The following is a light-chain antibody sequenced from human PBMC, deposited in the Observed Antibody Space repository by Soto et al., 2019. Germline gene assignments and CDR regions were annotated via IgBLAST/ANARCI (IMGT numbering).Light chain of an antibody. J-gene: IGKJ1*01. CDR1: QSVSSTY. V-gene: IGKV3D-20*02. Sequence: EIVLTQSPATLSLSPGERATLSCRASQSVSSTYLGWYQQQTGQPPRLLMSGTANRATGTPDRFSGSGSGTDFTLTISRLEPEDFATYYCQQSYSTPVTFGQGTKVDI. CDR3: QQSYSTPVT. CDR2: GTA.